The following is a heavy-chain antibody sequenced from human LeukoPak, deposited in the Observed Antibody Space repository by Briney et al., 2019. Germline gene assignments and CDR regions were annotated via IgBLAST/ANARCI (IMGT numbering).Heavy chain of an antibody. D-gene: IGHD6-13*01. CDR3: AKDLFLGYSSSWSIDY. Sequence: GGSLRLSCAASGFTFSSYAMSWVRQAPGKGLEWVSAISGSGGSTYYADSVKGRFTISRDNSKNTLYLQMNSLRAEDTAVYYCAKDLFLGYSSSWSIDYWGQGTLVTVSS. V-gene: IGHV3-23*01. CDR1: GFTFSSYA. J-gene: IGHJ4*02. CDR2: ISGSGGST.